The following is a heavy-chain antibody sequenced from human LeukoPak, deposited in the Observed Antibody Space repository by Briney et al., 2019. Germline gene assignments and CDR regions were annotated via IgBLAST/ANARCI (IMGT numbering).Heavy chain of an antibody. J-gene: IGHJ4*02. CDR1: GFTFSSYA. CDR2: ISNTGGTT. V-gene: IGHV3-23*01. CDR3: AKRVVVTAIHYYFDY. D-gene: IGHD2-21*02. Sequence: GGSLRLSCAASGFTFSSYAMSWVRQTPGKGLGWVSSISNTGGTTYYADSVKGRFTISRDNSKNTLYLQMNSLRAEDTAVYYCAKRVVVTAIHYYFDYWGQGTLVTVSA.